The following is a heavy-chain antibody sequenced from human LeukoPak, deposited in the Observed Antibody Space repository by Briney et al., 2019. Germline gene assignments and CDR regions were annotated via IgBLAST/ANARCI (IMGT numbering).Heavy chain of an antibody. CDR3: ARDILSGSYGGWGYFDY. CDR2: IYSGGST. Sequence: GGSLRLSCAASGFTDYMTWVRQAPGKGLEWVSVIYSGGSTYYAASVKGRFSVSRDNSKNTLYLQMNSLRAEDTAVYYCARDILSGSYGGWGYFDYWGQGTLVTVSS. V-gene: IGHV3-53*01. D-gene: IGHD1-26*01. J-gene: IGHJ4*02. CDR1: GFTDY.